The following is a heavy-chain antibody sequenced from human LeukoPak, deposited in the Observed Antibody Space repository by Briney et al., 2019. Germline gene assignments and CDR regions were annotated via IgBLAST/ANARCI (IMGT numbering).Heavy chain of an antibody. CDR1: GFTFSNYG. CDR2: ISHDGSNN. CDR3: AKDSLVRAGGNRPL. D-gene: IGHD4-23*01. Sequence: GGSLRLSCAASGFTFSNYGMHWVRQAPGKGLEWVVVISHDGSNNNYADSVKGRFTISRDNSKNTLYLQMNSLRAEDTAVYYCAKDSLVRAGGNRPLWGQGTLVTVSS. V-gene: IGHV3-30*18. J-gene: IGHJ4*02.